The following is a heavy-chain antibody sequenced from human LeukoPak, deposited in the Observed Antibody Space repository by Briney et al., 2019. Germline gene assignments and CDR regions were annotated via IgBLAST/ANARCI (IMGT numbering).Heavy chain of an antibody. V-gene: IGHV4-39*07. CDR2: IYYSGNT. J-gene: IGHJ4*02. CDR1: GGSTSSHSFY. D-gene: IGHD3-22*01. CDR3: TRPYYYDSSGSPDY. Sequence: PSETLSLTCTVSGGSTSSHSFYWGWIRQPPGKGLEWIGSIYYSGNTYYNPSLKSRVTISVDTSKNQFSLKLSSVTAADTAVYYCTRPYYYDSSGSPDYWGQGTLVTVSS.